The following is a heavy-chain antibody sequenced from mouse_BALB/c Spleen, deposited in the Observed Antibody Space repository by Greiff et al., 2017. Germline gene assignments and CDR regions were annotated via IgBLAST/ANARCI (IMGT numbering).Heavy chain of an antibody. J-gene: IGHJ3*01. CDR1: GFSLTSYG. Sequence: VQLKESGPGLVAPSQSLSITCTVSGFSLTSYGVHWVRQPPGKGLEWLGVIWAGGSTNYNSALMSRLSISKDNSKSQVFLKMNSLQTDDTAMYYCARDTITRFAYWGQGTLVTVSA. V-gene: IGHV2-9*02. CDR2: IWAGGST. D-gene: IGHD2-4*01. CDR3: ARDTITRFAY.